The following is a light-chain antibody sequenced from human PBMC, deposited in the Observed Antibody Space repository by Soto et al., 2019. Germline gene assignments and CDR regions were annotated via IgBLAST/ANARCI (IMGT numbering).Light chain of an antibody. CDR1: SSNIGNNY. CDR2: ENY. CDR3: GAWDNSLTGGV. V-gene: IGLV1-51*02. Sequence: QSVLTQPPSVSAAPGQKVTISCSGSSSNIGNNYVSWYQQLPGAAPKLLIYENYERPSGIPDRFSGSKSGTSATLDITGLQNGDEADYYCGAWDNSLTGGVFGGGTQLTVL. J-gene: IGLJ7*01.